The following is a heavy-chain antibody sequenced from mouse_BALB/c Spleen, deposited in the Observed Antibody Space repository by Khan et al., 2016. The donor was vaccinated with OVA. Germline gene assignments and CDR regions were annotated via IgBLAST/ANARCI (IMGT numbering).Heavy chain of an antibody. CDR2: VNPNNGGT. D-gene: IGHD1-1*01. V-gene: IGHV1-26*01. Sequence: EVQLQQSGPDLVKPGASVKISCKASGYSFTGYYIHWVKQSHGKSLEWIGRVNPNNGGTSSNQKFKGKAILTVDKSSNTAYMELRSLTAEDSAVDSCAIYHGYFDVWGAGTTVTVSS. CDR1: GYSFTGYY. J-gene: IGHJ1*01. CDR3: AIYHGYFDV.